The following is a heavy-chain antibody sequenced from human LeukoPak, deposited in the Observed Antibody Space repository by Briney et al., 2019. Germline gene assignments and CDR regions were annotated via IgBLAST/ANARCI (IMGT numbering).Heavy chain of an antibody. D-gene: IGHD5-12*01. CDR3: ARDSRGQYYYYGMDV. J-gene: IGHJ6*02. V-gene: IGHV3-9*01. Sequence: GGSLRLSCAASGFTFDDYAMHWVRQAPGKGLEWVSGISWNSGSIGYADSVKGRFTISRDNAKNSLYLQMNSLRAEDTAVYYCARDSRGQYYYYGMDVWGQGTTVTVSS. CDR2: ISWNSGSI. CDR1: GFTFDDYA.